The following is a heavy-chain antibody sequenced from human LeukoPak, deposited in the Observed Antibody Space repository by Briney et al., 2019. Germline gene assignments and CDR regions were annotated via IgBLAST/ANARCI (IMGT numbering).Heavy chain of an antibody. Sequence: TGGSLRLSCAASGFTFSSSAMHWVRQAPGKGLEWLAVFSRDGINTYYIDSVKGRFTISRDNSKNIFYLQMNSLRIEDTAIYYCATGKLDASGFDFMLPFWGQGTLVSVSS. J-gene: IGHJ4*02. CDR1: GFTFSSSA. CDR3: ATGKLDASGFDFMLPF. V-gene: IGHV3-30*10. D-gene: IGHD5-12*01. CDR2: FSRDGINT.